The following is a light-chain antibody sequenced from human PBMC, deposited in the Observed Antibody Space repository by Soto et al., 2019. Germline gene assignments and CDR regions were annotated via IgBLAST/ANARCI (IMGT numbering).Light chain of an antibody. Sequence: IQLTLSPSSLSASVGDRVTITCRASQGISSYLAWYQQKPGKAPKLLIYDASTLQSGVPSRFSASGSGTEFTLTISSLQPEDFATYYCQQLNSYPLTFGGGTKVEIK. V-gene: IGKV1-9*01. CDR2: DAS. CDR1: QGISSY. J-gene: IGKJ4*01. CDR3: QQLNSYPLT.